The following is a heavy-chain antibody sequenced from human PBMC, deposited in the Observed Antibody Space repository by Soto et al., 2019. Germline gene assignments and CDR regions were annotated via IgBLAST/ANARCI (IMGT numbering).Heavy chain of an antibody. V-gene: IGHV3-23*01. CDR1: GFILSSYA. CDR2: VSGGGDMK. J-gene: IGHJ6*02. D-gene: IGHD2-8*02. Sequence: DVQLLESGGDLVQPGGSLRLSCTASGFILSSYAMSWVRQAPGKGLEWVSSVSGGGDMKYNPDSVKGRFTISRDNSNNALFLQMNTLRIEDTALYYCARGARGVSGSPASYYYSGLDVWGQGTTVTVSS. CDR3: ARGARGVSGSPASYYYSGLDV.